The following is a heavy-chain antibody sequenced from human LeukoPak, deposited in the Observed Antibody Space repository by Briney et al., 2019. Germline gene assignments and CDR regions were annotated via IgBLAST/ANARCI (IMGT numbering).Heavy chain of an antibody. CDR2: ISGSGGST. V-gene: IGHV3-23*01. J-gene: IGHJ4*02. D-gene: IGHD2-2*01. CDR1: GFTFSSYA. Sequence: PGGSLRLSCAASGFTFSSYAMSWVRQAPGKGPEWVSAISGSGGSTYYADSVKGRFTISRDNSKNTLYLQMNSLRAEDTAVYYCAKERGYCSSTSCSPLDYWGQGTLVTVSS. CDR3: AKERGYCSSTSCSPLDY.